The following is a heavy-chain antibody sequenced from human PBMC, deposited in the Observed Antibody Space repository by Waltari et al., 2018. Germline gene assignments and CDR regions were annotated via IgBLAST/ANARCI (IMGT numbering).Heavy chain of an antibody. J-gene: IGHJ6*03. D-gene: IGHD1-7*01. CDR3: ARVGITGTTHYYYYMDV. CDR1: GGSISSYY. Sequence: QVQLQESGPGLVKPSETLSLTCTVSGGSISSYYWSWIRQPPGKGLERIGYIYYSGSTNYNPSLKSRVTISVDTSKNQFSLKLSSVTAADTAVYYCARVGITGTTHYYYYMDVWGKGTTVTISS. V-gene: IGHV4-59*01. CDR2: IYYSGST.